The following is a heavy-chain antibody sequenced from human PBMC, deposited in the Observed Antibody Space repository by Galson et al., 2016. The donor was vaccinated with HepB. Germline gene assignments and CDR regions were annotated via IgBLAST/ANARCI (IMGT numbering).Heavy chain of an antibody. CDR2: ISAYNGNT. V-gene: IGHV1-18*04. J-gene: IGHJ4*02. Sequence: SVKVSCKASGYTFTSYGISWVRQAPGQGLEWLGWISAYNGNTKYSQKLQGRGTMTTDASTSAAYMELRSLRSDDTAVYYCASEASSGWYGADYWGQGTLVTVSS. CDR1: GYTFTSYG. D-gene: IGHD6-19*01. CDR3: ASEASSGWYGADY.